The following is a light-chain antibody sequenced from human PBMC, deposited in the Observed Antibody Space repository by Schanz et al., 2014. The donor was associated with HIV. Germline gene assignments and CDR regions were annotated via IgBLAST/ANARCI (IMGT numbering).Light chain of an antibody. CDR2: WSS. V-gene: IGKV4-1*01. CDR1: QRVLYSSNNKNY. J-gene: IGKJ1*01. Sequence: IVMTQSPDSLAVSLGERATINCKSSQRVLYSSNNKNYLAWYQQKPGQPPKLLIYWSSSRESGFPDRFTGSGSGTDFTLTISSLQAEDVAVYYCQQYYRTPCTFGQGTKVEIK. CDR3: QQYYRTPCT.